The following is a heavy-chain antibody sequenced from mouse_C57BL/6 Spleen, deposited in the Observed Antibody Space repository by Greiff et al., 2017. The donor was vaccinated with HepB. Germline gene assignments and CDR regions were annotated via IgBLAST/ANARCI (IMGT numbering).Heavy chain of an antibody. D-gene: IGHD1-1*01. J-gene: IGHJ1*03. Sequence: QVQLQQPGTELVKPGASVKLSCKASGYTFTSYWMHWVKQRPGQGLEWIGNINPSNGGTNYNENFKSKATLTVDKSSSTAYMQLSSLTSEDSAVYYCAREGYYYGSRDWYFDVWGTGTTVTVSS. V-gene: IGHV1-53*01. CDR2: INPSNGGT. CDR3: AREGYYYGSRDWYFDV. CDR1: GYTFTSYW.